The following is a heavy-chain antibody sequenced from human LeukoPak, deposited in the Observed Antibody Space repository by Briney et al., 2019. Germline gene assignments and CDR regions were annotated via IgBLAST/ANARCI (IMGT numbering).Heavy chain of an antibody. J-gene: IGHJ3*02. CDR2: ISYSGHS. D-gene: IGHD1-26*01. CDR1: GVSITSDTYF. V-gene: IGHV4-31*03. CDR3: ARDGPWREVGATASDAFDI. Sequence: SQTLSLTCSVSGVSITSDTYFWTWMRQHPGKGLEWIGYISYSGHSYYNPSLQSRLTIFRDTSRNQFSLRLRSVTAEDTAVYYCARDGPWREVGATASDAFDIWGQGTMVTVSS.